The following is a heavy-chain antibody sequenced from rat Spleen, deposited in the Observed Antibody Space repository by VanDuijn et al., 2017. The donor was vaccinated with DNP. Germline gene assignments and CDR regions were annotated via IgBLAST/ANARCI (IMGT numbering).Heavy chain of an antibody. V-gene: IGHV5-27*01. CDR3: TSNPHIRTAAPFDY. CDR2: ISTGGGST. J-gene: IGHJ2*01. D-gene: IGHD3-8*01. Sequence: EVQLVESGGGLVQPGRSLKLSCAVSRITFSNYYMVWVRQAPTNGLEWVASISTGGGSTYYPDSVKGRFTISRDNAKSTLYLQMNSLRSEDTATYYGTSNPHIRTAAPFDYWGQGVMVTVSS. CDR1: RITFSNYY.